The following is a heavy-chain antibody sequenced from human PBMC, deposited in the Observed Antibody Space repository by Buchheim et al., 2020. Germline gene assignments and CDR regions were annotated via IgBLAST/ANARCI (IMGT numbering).Heavy chain of an antibody. V-gene: IGHV3-23*01. CDR2: ISGTGGST. Sequence: EVQLLESGGNLVQPGGSLRLSCAASGFTLSAYAMSWVRQAPGKGLEWVSFISGTGGSTNYADSVKGRVTISRDNSKNTLYLQMNSLRPEDTAVYYCARDGYNYIPFDYWGQGTL. J-gene: IGHJ4*02. CDR1: GFTLSAYA. CDR3: ARDGYNYIPFDY. D-gene: IGHD5-24*01.